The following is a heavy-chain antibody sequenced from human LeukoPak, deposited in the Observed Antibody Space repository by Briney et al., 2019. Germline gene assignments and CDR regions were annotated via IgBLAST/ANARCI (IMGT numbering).Heavy chain of an antibody. J-gene: IGHJ4*02. V-gene: IGHV1-3*01. Sequence: GASVKVSCKASGYTFASYAMHWVRQAAGQRLEWMGWINAGNGNTKYSQKFQGRVTITRDTSASTAYMELSSLGSEDTAVYYCARVTHDYSNYGYWGQGTLVTVSP. D-gene: IGHD4-11*01. CDR1: GYTFASYA. CDR3: ARVTHDYSNYGY. CDR2: INAGNGNT.